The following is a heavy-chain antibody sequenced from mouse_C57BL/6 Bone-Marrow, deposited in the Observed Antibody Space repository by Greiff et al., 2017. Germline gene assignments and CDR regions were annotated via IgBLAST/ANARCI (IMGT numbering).Heavy chain of an antibody. V-gene: IGHV1-85*01. CDR1: GSTFTSFD. J-gene: IGHJ1*03. D-gene: IGHD1-1*01. CDR2: IYPRDGST. CDR3: ARLEFDGSSGDWYFDV. Sequence: VQLQESGPELVKPGASVQLSCKASGSTFTSFDLNWVKQRPGQGLEWIGWIYPRDGSTKYNEKFKGKATLTVDPSSSTAYMERHSLTSADSAVYFCARLEFDGSSGDWYFDVWGTGTTVTVSS.